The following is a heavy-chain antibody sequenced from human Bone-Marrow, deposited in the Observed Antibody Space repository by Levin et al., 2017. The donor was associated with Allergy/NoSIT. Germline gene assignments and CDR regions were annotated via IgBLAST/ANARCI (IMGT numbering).Heavy chain of an antibody. Sequence: SETLSLTCNVSGDAVTSSYWSWIRQPPGKGLEWIGFISHSASTNYIPSLKSRVTISVDTSKNQLSLKLSSVTAADTAVYYCARLRGYCSSTSTCADGFDIWGQGTMVTVSS. J-gene: IGHJ3*02. D-gene: IGHD2-15*01. CDR3: ARLRGYCSSTSTCADGFDI. V-gene: IGHV4-59*08. CDR1: GDAVTSSY. CDR2: ISHSAST.